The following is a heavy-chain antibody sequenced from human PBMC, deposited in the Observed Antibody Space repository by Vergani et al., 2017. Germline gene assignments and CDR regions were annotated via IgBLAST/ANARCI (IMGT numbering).Heavy chain of an antibody. CDR2: ISAYNGNT. D-gene: IGHD3-9*01. CDR3: ARHRYFDWLLSYYMDV. CDR1: GYTFTSYG. J-gene: IGHJ6*03. Sequence: QVQLVQSGAEVKKPGASVKVSCKASGYTFTSYGISWVRQATGQGLEWMGWISAYNGNTNYAQKLQGRVTMTTDTSTRTSYMELRSLRSDDTAVYYCARHRYFDWLLSYYMDVWGKGTTVTVSS. V-gene: IGHV1-18*01.